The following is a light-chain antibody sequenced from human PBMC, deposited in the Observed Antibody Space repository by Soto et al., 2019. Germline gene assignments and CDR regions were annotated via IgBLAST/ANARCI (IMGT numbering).Light chain of an antibody. J-gene: IGLJ2*01. Sequence: QSVLTQPASVSGSPGQSITISCTGSSSDVGGYNHVSWYQQHPGKAPKLMIYEVSNRPSGVSNRFSGSKSGNTASLTISGLQAEDEADYYCISYTTSTTRIIFGGGTKLTVL. V-gene: IGLV2-14*01. CDR1: SSDVGGYNH. CDR3: ISYTTSTTRII. CDR2: EVS.